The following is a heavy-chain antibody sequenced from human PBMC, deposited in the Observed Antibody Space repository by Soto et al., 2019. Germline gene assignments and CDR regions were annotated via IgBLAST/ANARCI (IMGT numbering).Heavy chain of an antibody. CDR3: ARLGCSGGSCYSVKIYGMDV. D-gene: IGHD2-15*01. CDR2: IYYSGST. V-gene: IGHV4-59*04. J-gene: IGHJ6*02. Sequence: SETLSLTCTVSGGSISSYYWSWIRQSPGKGLEWIGYIYYSGSTYYNPSLKSRVTISVDTSKNQFSLKLSSVTAADTAVYYCARLGCSGGSCYSVKIYGMDVWGQGTTVTVS. CDR1: GGSISSYY.